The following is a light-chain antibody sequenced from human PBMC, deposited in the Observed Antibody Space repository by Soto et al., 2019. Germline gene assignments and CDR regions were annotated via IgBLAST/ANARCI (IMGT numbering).Light chain of an antibody. CDR2: DAS. CDR1: QSVSSY. V-gene: IGKV3-11*01. Sequence: EIVLTQYPATLSLSPGQRATLSCRASQSVSSYLAWYQQKPGRAPRLLIYDASNRATGIPARFSGSGSGTDFTLTISSLEPEDFAVYYCQQRSNWPRTFGQGTKVEIK. J-gene: IGKJ1*01. CDR3: QQRSNWPRT.